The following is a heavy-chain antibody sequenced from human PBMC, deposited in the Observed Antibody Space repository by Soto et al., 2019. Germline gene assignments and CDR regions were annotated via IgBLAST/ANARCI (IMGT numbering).Heavy chain of an antibody. Sequence: SETLSLTCTVSGGSINNYYWTWIRQPPGMGLEWIGYVYYTGTTSYNPSLKSRVTISIDGSKNQISLKLSSVTAGDTAFYYGARLGGYYHSLDTWGQGTLVTVSS. J-gene: IGHJ5*02. CDR3: ARLGGYYHSLDT. CDR2: VYYTGTT. V-gene: IGHV4-59*08. D-gene: IGHD3-22*01. CDR1: GGSINNYY.